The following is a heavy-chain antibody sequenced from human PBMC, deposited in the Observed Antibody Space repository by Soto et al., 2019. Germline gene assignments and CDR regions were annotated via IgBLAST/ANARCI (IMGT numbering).Heavy chain of an antibody. D-gene: IGHD1-26*01. CDR1: GFTFDDYA. CDR3: AKGGSFPFDY. V-gene: IGHV3-9*01. J-gene: IGHJ4*02. Sequence: EVQLVESGGGLVQPGRSLRLSCAASGFTFDDYAMHWVRQAPGKGLEWVSGISWNSGSIGYADSVKGRFTISRDNDKNSLYLQMISVRDEETALYYCAKGGSFPFDYWGQGTLVTVSS. CDR2: ISWNSGSI.